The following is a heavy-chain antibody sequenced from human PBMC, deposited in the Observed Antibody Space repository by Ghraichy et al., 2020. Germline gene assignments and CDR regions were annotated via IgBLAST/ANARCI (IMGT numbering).Heavy chain of an antibody. CDR1: GFTFSSYA. D-gene: IGHD3-22*01. CDR2: ISGSGGST. Sequence: GESLNISCAASGFTFSSYAMSWVRQAPGKGLEWVSAISGSGGSTYYADSVKGRFTISRDNSKNTLYLQMNSLRAEDTAVYYCAKSIYDSSGHDAFDIWGQGTLVIVSS. CDR3: AKSIYDSSGHDAFDI. J-gene: IGHJ3*02. V-gene: IGHV3-23*01.